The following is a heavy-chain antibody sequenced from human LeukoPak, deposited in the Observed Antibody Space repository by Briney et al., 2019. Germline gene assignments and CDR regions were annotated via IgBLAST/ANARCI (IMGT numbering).Heavy chain of an antibody. CDR2: IHYSGST. D-gene: IGHD3-3*01. J-gene: IGHJ4*02. CDR1: GGSISSSYFY. CDR3: TRGSTIFGVVGNY. V-gene: IGHV4-39*01. Sequence: SETLSLTCTVSGGSISSSYFYWGWLRQPPGTGLEWIGSIHYSGSTYYNPSLKSRVTISVDTSKNQFSLNLSSVNAADTAIYYCTRGSTIFGVVGNYWGQGTLVTVSS.